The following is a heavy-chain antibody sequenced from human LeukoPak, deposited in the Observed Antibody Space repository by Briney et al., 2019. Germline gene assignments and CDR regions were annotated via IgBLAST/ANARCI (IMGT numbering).Heavy chain of an antibody. J-gene: IGHJ4*02. CDR2: INPNSGGT. CDR1: GYTFTGYY. V-gene: IGHV1-2*02. CDR3: ARDMVAHGDYYY. D-gene: IGHD4-17*01. Sequence: ASVKVSCKASGYTFTGYYMHWVRQAPGQGLEWLGWINPNSGGTNYAQKFHGRVTMTRDTSISTAYMELSRLRSDDTAVYYCARDMVAHGDYYYWGQGTLVTVSS.